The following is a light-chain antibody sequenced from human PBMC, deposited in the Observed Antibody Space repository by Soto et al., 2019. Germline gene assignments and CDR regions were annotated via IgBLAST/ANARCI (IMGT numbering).Light chain of an antibody. Sequence: EIVLTQSPATLSLSPGERATLSCRASQSVSRHLAWYQQKPGQAPRLLIYDASNRATGIPARFSGSGSGTDFTLTISSLEPEDFATYYCQQANSFPYTFGQGTKLEIK. J-gene: IGKJ2*01. CDR1: QSVSRH. CDR3: QQANSFPYT. CDR2: DAS. V-gene: IGKV3-11*01.